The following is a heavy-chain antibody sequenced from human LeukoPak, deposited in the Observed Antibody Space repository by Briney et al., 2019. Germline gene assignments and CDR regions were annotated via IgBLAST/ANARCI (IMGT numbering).Heavy chain of an antibody. D-gene: IGHD5-18*01. CDR3: ARAVYTAMVYYYYYMDV. V-gene: IGHV4-39*07. CDR1: GDSISSNTYY. CDR2: FSYSKTT. J-gene: IGHJ6*03. Sequence: PSETLSLTCTVSGDSISSNTYYWGWIRQPPGKGLEWIGSFSYSKTTYYNPSLKSRVTISVDTSKNQFSLKLSSVTAADTAVYYCARAVYTAMVYYYYYMDVWGKGTTVTVSS.